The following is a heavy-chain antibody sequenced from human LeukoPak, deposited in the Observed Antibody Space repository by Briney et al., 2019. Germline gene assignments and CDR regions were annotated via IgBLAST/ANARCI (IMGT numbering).Heavy chain of an antibody. CDR3: AREGAGIAAANWFDP. CDR2: ISAYNGNT. V-gene: IGHV1-18*04. J-gene: IGHJ5*02. CDR1: GYTFTGYY. Sequence: ASVKVSCKASGYTFTGYYMHWVRQAPGQGLEWMGWISAYNGNTNYAQKLQGRVTMTTDTSTSTAYMELRSLRSDDTAVYYCAREGAGIAAANWFDPWGQGTLVTVSS. D-gene: IGHD6-13*01.